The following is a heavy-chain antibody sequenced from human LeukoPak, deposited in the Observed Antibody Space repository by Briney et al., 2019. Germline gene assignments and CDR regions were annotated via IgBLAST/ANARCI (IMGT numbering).Heavy chain of an antibody. V-gene: IGHV3-48*02. Sequence: PGGSLRLSCSASGFNLNDYAMNWVRQAPGKGLEWVSYISKASSTMYYADSVRGRFTISRDNGKNSLFLGMKSLRDDDTAVYFCARDENWGSGCYYHGLDVWGQGTTVTISS. J-gene: IGHJ6*02. CDR2: ISKASSTM. CDR3: ARDENWGSGCYYHGLDV. CDR1: GFNLNDYA. D-gene: IGHD7-27*01.